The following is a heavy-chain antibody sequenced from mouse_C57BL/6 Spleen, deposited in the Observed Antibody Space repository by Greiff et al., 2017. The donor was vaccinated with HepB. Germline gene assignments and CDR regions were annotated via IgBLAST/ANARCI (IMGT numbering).Heavy chain of an antibody. V-gene: IGHV5-17*01. Sequence: EVKLMESGGGLVKPGGSLKLSCAASGFTFSDYGMHWVRQAPEKGLEWVAYISSGSSTIYYADTVKGRFTSSRDNAKNTLFLQMTSLRSEDTAMYYCARVTPGAMDYWGQGTSVTVSS. CDR3: ARVTPGAMDY. CDR1: GFTFSDYG. CDR2: ISSGSSTI. J-gene: IGHJ4*01. D-gene: IGHD2-13*01.